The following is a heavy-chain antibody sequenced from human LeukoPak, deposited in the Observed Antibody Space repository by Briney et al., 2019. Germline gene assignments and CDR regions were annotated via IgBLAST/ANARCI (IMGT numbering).Heavy chain of an antibody. J-gene: IGHJ4*02. V-gene: IGHV3-30*02. CDR1: GFTFISYG. CDR3: ARGGGYSYGSFDY. CDR2: IGKDGSSK. D-gene: IGHD5-18*01. Sequence: GGSLRLSCVASGFTFISYGMHWVRQAPGKGLEWVAFIGKDGSSKYFADSVKGRFTISRDNAKNTLYLQMNSLRAEDTAVYYCARGGGYSYGSFDYWGQGTLVTVSS.